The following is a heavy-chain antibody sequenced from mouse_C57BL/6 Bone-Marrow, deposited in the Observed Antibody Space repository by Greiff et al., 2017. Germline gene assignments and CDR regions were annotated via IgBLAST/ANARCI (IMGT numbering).Heavy chain of an antibody. J-gene: IGHJ2*01. CDR1: GYTFTDYC. Sequence: VQLQQSGPELVKPGASVKISCKASGYTFTDYCMNWVKQSPGQSLEWIGDINPNNGGTSYNQKFKGKATLTVDKSSSTAYMELRSLTSEDSAVYDCARVLWLRRDFDYWGQGTTLTVSS. CDR3: ARVLWLRRDFDY. V-gene: IGHV1-26*01. CDR2: INPNNGGT. D-gene: IGHD2-2*01.